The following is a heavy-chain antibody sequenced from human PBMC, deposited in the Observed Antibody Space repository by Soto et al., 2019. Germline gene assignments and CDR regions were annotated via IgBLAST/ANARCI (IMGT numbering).Heavy chain of an antibody. CDR3: ARSGLLGHSNYVWWVSQDYYYYGMDV. CDR1: GFTFSSYS. Sequence: TPGGSLRLSCAASGFTFSSYSMNWVRQAPGKGLEWVSSISSSSSYIYYADSVKGRFTISRDNAKNSLYLQMNSLRAEDTAVYYCARSGLLGHSNYVWWVSQDYYYYGMDVWGQGTTVTVYS. CDR2: ISSSSSYI. V-gene: IGHV3-21*01. D-gene: IGHD4-4*01. J-gene: IGHJ6*02.